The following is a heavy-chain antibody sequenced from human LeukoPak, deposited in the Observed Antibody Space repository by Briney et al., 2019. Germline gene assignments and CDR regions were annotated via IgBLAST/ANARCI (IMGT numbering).Heavy chain of an antibody. CDR3: AKSITAAGTYAFDI. J-gene: IGHJ3*02. CDR2: MRGNGGST. CDR1: RFTFSSYA. D-gene: IGHD6-13*01. V-gene: IGHV3-23*01. Sequence: GGSLRLSCAASRFTFSSYAMSSVRQAPGKGLEWVSAMRGNGGSTEYVDSVRGRFIISRDNSRNTLYLQMNSLRAEDTAVYYCAKSITAAGTYAFDIWGQGTVVTVSS.